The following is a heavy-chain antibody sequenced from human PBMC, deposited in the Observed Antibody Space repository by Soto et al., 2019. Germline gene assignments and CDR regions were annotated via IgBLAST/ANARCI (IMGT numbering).Heavy chain of an antibody. CDR3: ARDLPGKSRGGSPVGY. D-gene: IGHD2-15*01. Sequence: ASVKVSCKASGYTFTSYYMHWVRQAPGQGPEWMGVINPSGGSTSYAQKFQGRVTMTRDTSTSTVYMELSSLRSEDTAVYYCARDLPGKSRGGSPVGYWGQGTLVTLSS. V-gene: IGHV1-46*01. J-gene: IGHJ4*02. CDR1: GYTFTSYY. CDR2: INPSGGST.